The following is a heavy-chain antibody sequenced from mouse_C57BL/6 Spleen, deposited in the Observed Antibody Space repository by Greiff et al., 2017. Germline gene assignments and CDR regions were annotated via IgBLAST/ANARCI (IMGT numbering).Heavy chain of an antibody. V-gene: IGHV1-82*01. Sequence: QVQLKESGPELVKPGASVKISCKASGYAFSSSWMNWVKQRPGKGLEWIGRIYPGDGDTNYNGKFKGKATLTADKSSSTAYMQLSSLTSEDSAVYFCARWDKSMDYWGQGTSVTVSS. D-gene: IGHD4-1*01. CDR1: GYAFSSSW. CDR2: IYPGDGDT. CDR3: ARWDKSMDY. J-gene: IGHJ4*01.